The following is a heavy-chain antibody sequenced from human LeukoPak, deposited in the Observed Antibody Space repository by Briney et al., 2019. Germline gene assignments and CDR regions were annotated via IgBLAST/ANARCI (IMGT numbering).Heavy chain of an antibody. CDR1: GYTFTGYY. CDR3: ARDAVRYFDTYAFDI. V-gene: IGHV1-2*02. J-gene: IGHJ3*02. CDR2: INPNSGGT. D-gene: IGHD3-9*01. Sequence: ASVKVSCKASGYTFTGYYMHWVRQAPGQGLEWMGWINPNSGGTNYAQKFQGRVTMTRDTSISTAYMELSRLRSDDTAVYYCARDAVRYFDTYAFDIWGQGTMVTVSS.